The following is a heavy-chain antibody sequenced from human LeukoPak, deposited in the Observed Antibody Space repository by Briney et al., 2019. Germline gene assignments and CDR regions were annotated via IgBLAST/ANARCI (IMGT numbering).Heavy chain of an antibody. Sequence: PGGSLRLSCAASGFTFSSYEINWVRQAPGKGLEWISYTSNSGRTVYYGDSVKGRFTVSRDNTKNSVYLLMNSLRVEDTAVYYCAREHIRSGSYELDYWGQGISVTVPS. J-gene: IGHJ4*02. D-gene: IGHD3-10*01. CDR1: GFTFSSYE. CDR2: TSNSGRTV. CDR3: AREHIRSGSYELDY. V-gene: IGHV3-48*03.